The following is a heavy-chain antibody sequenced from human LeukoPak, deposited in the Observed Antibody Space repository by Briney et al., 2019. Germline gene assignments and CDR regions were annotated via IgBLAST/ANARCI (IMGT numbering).Heavy chain of an antibody. Sequence: GESLKISCKGSGYSFTNYWIAWVRQMPGKGLEWMGIIYPGDSDTRYSPSFQGQVTISADKSISTAYLQWSSLKASVTAIYYCTRRGSTLNWFDSWGQGTLVTVSS. D-gene: IGHD5/OR15-5a*01. CDR3: TRRGSTLNWFDS. CDR1: GYSFTNYW. CDR2: IYPGDSDT. V-gene: IGHV5-51*01. J-gene: IGHJ5*01.